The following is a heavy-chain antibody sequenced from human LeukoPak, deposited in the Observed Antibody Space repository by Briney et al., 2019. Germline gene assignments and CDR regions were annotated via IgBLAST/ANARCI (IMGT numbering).Heavy chain of an antibody. D-gene: IGHD6-19*01. V-gene: IGHV3-21*03. CDR2: ISSSSSYI. J-gene: IGHJ4*02. CDR1: GFTFSSYS. CDR3: AGGTGWLIEQ. Sequence: GGSLRLSCAASGFTFSSYSMNWVRQAPGKGLEWVSSISSSSSYIYYADSVKGRFTISRDNAKKSLSLQMNSLRGEDTAVYYCAGGTGWLIEQWGQGTLVTVSS.